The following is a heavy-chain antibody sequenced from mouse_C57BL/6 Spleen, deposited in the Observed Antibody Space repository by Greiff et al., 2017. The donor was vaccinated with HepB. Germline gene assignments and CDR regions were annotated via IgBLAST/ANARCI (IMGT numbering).Heavy chain of an antibody. J-gene: IGHJ1*03. Sequence: VQLQQSGAELVKPGASVKISCKASGYAFSSYWMNWVKQRPGKGLEWIGQIYPGDGDTNYNGKFKGKATLTADKSSTTAYMQLSSLTSEDSAVYFSARDYGSRQGWYFDVWGKGTTVSVSS. V-gene: IGHV1-80*01. CDR1: GYAFSSYW. CDR3: ARDYGSRQGWYFDV. CDR2: IYPGDGDT. D-gene: IGHD1-1*01.